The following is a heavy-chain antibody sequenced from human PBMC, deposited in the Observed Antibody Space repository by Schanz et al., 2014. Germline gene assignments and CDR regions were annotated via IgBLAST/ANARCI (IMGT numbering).Heavy chain of an antibody. CDR2: INPSGGGT. D-gene: IGHD3-22*01. V-gene: IGHV1-46*01. CDR1: GYTFVSYS. CDR3: ARDRWYDSNEGYFDY. Sequence: QVQLVESGAEVKKPGASEKVSCKASGYTFVSYSMHWVRQAPGQGLEWMGIINPSGGGTSYALRFQDRVTVTRDTSRSTVYMELSSLRSEDTAVYYCARDRWYDSNEGYFDYGGQGTLVTVSS. J-gene: IGHJ4*02.